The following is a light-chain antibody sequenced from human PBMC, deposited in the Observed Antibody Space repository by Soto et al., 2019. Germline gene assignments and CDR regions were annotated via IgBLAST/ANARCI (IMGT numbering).Light chain of an antibody. V-gene: IGKV3-15*01. CDR1: QSVSSN. J-gene: IGKJ1*01. CDR2: GAS. CDR3: QQYNNWPQT. Sequence: EIVITQSPATLSFSPGERATLSCRASQSVSSNLAWYQQKPGQAPRLLIYGASTRATGIPARFSGSGSGTEFTLTISSLQSEDFAVYYCQQYNNWPQTFGQGTKVDIK.